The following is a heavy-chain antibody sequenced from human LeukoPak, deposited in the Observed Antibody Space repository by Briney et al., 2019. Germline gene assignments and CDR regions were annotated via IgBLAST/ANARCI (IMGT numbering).Heavy chain of an antibody. D-gene: IGHD3-16*01. Sequence: PSETLSLTCTVSGGSISSSSYYWGWIRQPPGKGLEWIGYIYYSGSTKYNPSLKSRVTISVDTSKNQFSLKLSSVTAADTAVYYCARETSQKGAHYMDVWGKGTTVTISS. CDR3: ARETSQKGAHYMDV. CDR1: GGSISSSSYY. V-gene: IGHV4-61*01. CDR2: IYYSGST. J-gene: IGHJ6*03.